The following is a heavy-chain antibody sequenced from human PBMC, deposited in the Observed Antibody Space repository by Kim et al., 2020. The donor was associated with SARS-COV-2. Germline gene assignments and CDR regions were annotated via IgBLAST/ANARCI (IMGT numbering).Heavy chain of an antibody. J-gene: IGHJ4*02. CDR3: AKELRYFDWLSSPFDY. D-gene: IGHD3-9*01. V-gene: IGHV3-30*02. Sequence: SGNGRLTISRDKSKTTLYLQMNSLRAEDTAVYYCAKELRYFDWLSSPFDYWGQGTLVTVSS.